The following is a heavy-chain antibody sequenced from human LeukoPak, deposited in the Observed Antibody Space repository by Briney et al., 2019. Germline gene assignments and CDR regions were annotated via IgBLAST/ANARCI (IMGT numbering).Heavy chain of an antibody. V-gene: IGHV3-30*18. J-gene: IGHJ4*02. D-gene: IGHD3-22*01. Sequence: PGGSLRLSCAASGFTFSSYGMHWVRQAPGKGLEWVAVISYDGSNKYYADSVKGRFTISRDNSKNTLYLQMNSLRAEDTAVYYCAKDSFYYDSSGYYSSEGYYFDYWGQGTLVTVSS. CDR2: ISYDGSNK. CDR1: GFTFSSYG. CDR3: AKDSFYYDSSGYYSSEGYYFDY.